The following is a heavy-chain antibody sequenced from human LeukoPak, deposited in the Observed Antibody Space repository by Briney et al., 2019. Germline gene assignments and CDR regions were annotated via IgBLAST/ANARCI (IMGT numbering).Heavy chain of an antibody. J-gene: IGHJ6*03. CDR3: ARGRWFGELSYYMDV. CDR2: INPSGGST. V-gene: IGHV1-46*01. D-gene: IGHD3-10*01. CDR1: GYTFTSYY. Sequence: GASVKVSCKASGYTFTSYYMHWVRQAPGQGLEWMGIINPSGGSTSYAQKFQGRVTITRNTSISTAYMELSSLRSEDTAVYYCARGRWFGELSYYMDVWGKGTTVTVSS.